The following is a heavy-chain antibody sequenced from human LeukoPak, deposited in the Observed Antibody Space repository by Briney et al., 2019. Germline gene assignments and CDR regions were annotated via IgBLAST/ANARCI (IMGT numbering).Heavy chain of an antibody. CDR2: IKQDGSEK. D-gene: IGHD3-22*01. J-gene: IGHJ4*02. V-gene: IGHV3-7*03. Sequence: GGSLRLSCAASGFIFSSYWMSWVRQAPGKGLEWVANIKQDGSEKYYVDSVKGRFTISRDNAKNSPYLQMNSLRAEDTALYYCAKDSITMIVPRDYWGQGTLVTVSS. CDR1: GFIFSSYW. CDR3: AKDSITMIVPRDY.